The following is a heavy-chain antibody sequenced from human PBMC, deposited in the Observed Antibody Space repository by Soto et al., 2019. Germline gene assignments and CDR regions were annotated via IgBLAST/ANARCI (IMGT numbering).Heavy chain of an antibody. CDR2: IYYSGST. CDR1: GGSISSSSYY. V-gene: IGHV4-39*01. CDR3: ARLDLYSSGVYYFDY. Sequence: QLRLQESGPGLVKPSETLSLTCTVSGGSISSSSYYWGWIRQPPGKGLEWIGSIYYSGSTYYNPSLKSRDTISVDTSKNQFSLKLSSVTAADTAVYYCARLDLYSSGVYYFDYWGQGTLVTVSS. J-gene: IGHJ4*02. D-gene: IGHD6-19*01.